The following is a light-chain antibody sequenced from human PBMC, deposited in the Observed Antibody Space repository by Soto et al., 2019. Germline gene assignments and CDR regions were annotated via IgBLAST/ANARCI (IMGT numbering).Light chain of an antibody. CDR2: SND. Sequence: QSVLTQPPSASGTPGQRVTVSCSGSSSNIASNTVNWYQQLPGTAPKLLIYSNDQRPSGVPDRFSASKSGTSASLAISGLQSEDEADYYCASWDDRLNGHLFGNGTKVTV. J-gene: IGLJ1*01. CDR1: SSNIASNT. CDR3: ASWDDRLNGHL. V-gene: IGLV1-44*01.